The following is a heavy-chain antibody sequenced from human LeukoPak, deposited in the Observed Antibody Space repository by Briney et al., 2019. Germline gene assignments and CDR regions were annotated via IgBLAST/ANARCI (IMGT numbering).Heavy chain of an antibody. V-gene: IGHV1-18*01. D-gene: IGHD3-22*01. CDR1: GYTFTSYG. Sequence: APVKVSCKASGYTFTSYGISWVRQAPGQGLEWMGWISAYNGNTNYAQKLQGRVTMTTDTSTSTAYMELRSLRSDDTAVYYCARDKSPYDSSGYRPEFDYWGQGTLVTVSS. J-gene: IGHJ4*02. CDR2: ISAYNGNT. CDR3: ARDKSPYDSSGYRPEFDY.